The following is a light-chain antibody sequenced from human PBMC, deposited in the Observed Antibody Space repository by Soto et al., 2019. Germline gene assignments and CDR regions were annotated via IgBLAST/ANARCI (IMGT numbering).Light chain of an antibody. J-gene: IGKJ1*01. Sequence: DIQMTQSPSALSASVGDRVTIACRASQNISSWLAWYQQKPGKAPKSLIYDASSLESGVPSRLSGSGSGTEFTLTISNLQPDDSATYYCQHYKAFSPWTFGQGTKV. CDR1: QNISSW. CDR3: QHYKAFSPWT. CDR2: DAS. V-gene: IGKV1-5*01.